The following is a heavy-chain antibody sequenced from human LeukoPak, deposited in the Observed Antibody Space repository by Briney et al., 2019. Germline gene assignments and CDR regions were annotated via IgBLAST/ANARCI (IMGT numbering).Heavy chain of an antibody. Sequence: KASETLSLTCTLSGGSISSSHYYWGWIRQPPGKGLEWIGSIYYSGTTYYNPSLESRVTISDDTSKSRFSLMLTSVTAADTAVYYCARQSSDYYYYYIDVWGEGTTVIVSS. CDR2: IYYSGTT. J-gene: IGHJ6*03. CDR1: GGSISSSHYY. CDR3: ARQSSDYYYYYIDV. V-gene: IGHV4-39*01.